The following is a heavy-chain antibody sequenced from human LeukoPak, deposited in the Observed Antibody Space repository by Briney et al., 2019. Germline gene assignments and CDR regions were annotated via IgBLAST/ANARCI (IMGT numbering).Heavy chain of an antibody. Sequence: RHSETLSLTCTVSGGSISSGDYYWSWIRQPPGKGLEWIGYIYYSGSTYYNPSLKSRVTISVDTSKNQFSLKLSSVTAADTAVYYCAREGVTTGDYWGQGTLVNVSS. V-gene: IGHV4-30-4*01. CDR3: AREGVTTGDY. CDR1: GGSISSGDYY. CDR2: IYYSGST. J-gene: IGHJ4*02. D-gene: IGHD4-17*01.